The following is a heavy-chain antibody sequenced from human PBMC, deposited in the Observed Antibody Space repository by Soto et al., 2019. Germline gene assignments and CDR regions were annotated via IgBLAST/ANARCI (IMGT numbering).Heavy chain of an antibody. Sequence: SETLSLTCTVSGGSISSSSYYWGWIRQPPGKGLEWIGSIYYSGSTYYNPSLKCRVTISVDTSKNQFSLKLSSVTAADTAVYYCASELGPVVVVAATSEWSTGWGQGTLVTVSS. J-gene: IGHJ4*02. D-gene: IGHD2-15*01. V-gene: IGHV4-39*01. CDR2: IYYSGST. CDR1: GGSISSSSYY. CDR3: ASELGPVVVVAATSEWSTG.